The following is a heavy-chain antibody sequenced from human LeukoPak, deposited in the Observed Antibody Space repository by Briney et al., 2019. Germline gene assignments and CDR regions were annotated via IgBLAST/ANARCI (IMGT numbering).Heavy chain of an antibody. CDR1: GFTVSSNY. Sequence: GGSLRLSCAASGFTVSSNYMSWVRQAPGKGLEWVSVIYSGGSTYYADSVQGRFTISRDNSKNTLYLQMNSLRAEDTAVYYCASAVRGATEYYFDYWGQGTLVTVSS. D-gene: IGHD1-26*01. CDR2: IYSGGST. CDR3: ASAVRGATEYYFDY. V-gene: IGHV3-53*01. J-gene: IGHJ4*02.